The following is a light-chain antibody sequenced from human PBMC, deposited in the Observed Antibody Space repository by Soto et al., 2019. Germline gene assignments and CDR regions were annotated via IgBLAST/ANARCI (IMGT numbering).Light chain of an antibody. J-gene: IGKJ5*01. CDR3: QQYENLPT. Sequence: DIQMAQSTSSLSASVGDRVTITFQASQNINNYLNWYQQKPGRAPKLLIYDASNLEAGVPSRFRGSGSGTDFTFTISRLQPEDIATYYCQQYENLPTFGQGTRLEIK. V-gene: IGKV1-33*01. CDR1: QNINNY. CDR2: DAS.